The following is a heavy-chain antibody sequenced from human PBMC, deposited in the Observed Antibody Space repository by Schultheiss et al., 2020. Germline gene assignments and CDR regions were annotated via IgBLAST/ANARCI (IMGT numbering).Heavy chain of an antibody. Sequence: GESLKISCAASGFTFSSYAMHWVRQAQGKGLEWVAVISYDGSNKYYADSVKGRFTISRDNSKNTLYLQMNSLRAEDTAVYYCARDPRYCSGGSCYSYYMDVWGRVPTVTVSS. CDR1: GFTFSSYA. CDR3: ARDPRYCSGGSCYSYYMDV. CDR2: ISYDGSNK. J-gene: IGHJ6*03. V-gene: IGHV3-30-3*01. D-gene: IGHD2-15*01.